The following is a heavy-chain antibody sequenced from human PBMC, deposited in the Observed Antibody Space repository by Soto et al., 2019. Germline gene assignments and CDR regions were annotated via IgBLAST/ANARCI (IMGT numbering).Heavy chain of an antibody. D-gene: IGHD3-10*01. Sequence: SETLSLTCAVSGGSISSSNWWSWVRQPPGKGLEWIGEIYHSGSTNYNPSLKSRVTISVDKSKNQFSLKLSSVTAADTAVYYCARDYYGSGSPNWFDPWGEGTLVTVSS. J-gene: IGHJ5*02. CDR3: ARDYYGSGSPNWFDP. CDR2: IYHSGST. V-gene: IGHV4-4*02. CDR1: GGSISSSNW.